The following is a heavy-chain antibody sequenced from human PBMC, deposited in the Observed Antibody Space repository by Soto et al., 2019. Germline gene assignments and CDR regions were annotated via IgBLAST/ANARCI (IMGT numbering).Heavy chain of an antibody. V-gene: IGHV4-34*01. J-gene: IGHJ6*02. CDR1: GGSFSGYY. Sequence: SETLSLTCAVYGGSFSGYYWSWIRQPPGKGLEWIGEINHSGSTNYNPSLKSRVTISVDTSKNQFSLKLSSVTAADTAVYYCARGRSIQYGSGMYYYYYGMDVWGQGTTVTVSS. CDR3: ARGRSIQYGSGMYYYYYGMDV. CDR2: INHSGST. D-gene: IGHD3-10*01.